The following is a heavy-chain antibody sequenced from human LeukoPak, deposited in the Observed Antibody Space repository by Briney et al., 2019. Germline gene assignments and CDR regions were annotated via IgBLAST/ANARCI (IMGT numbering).Heavy chain of an antibody. Sequence: ASVKLSCKVSGYTLTELSMHWVRQAPGKGLEWMGGFDPEDGETIYAQKFQGRVTMTEDTSTDTAYMELSSLRSEDTAVYYCATVTGDCSSTSCRYNWLDPWGQGTLVTVSS. D-gene: IGHD2-2*01. V-gene: IGHV1-24*01. CDR1: GYTLTELS. J-gene: IGHJ5*02. CDR2: FDPEDGET. CDR3: ATVTGDCSSTSCRYNWLDP.